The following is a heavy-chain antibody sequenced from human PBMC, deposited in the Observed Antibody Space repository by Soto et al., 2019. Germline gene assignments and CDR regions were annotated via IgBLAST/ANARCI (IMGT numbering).Heavy chain of an antibody. CDR3: ARPLYSSSWYSPQGYYYYGMDV. CDR1: GYTFTSYG. D-gene: IGHD6-13*01. Sequence: GASVKVSCEACGYTFTSYGISWVRQAPGQGLEWMGWISAYNGNTNYAQKLQGRVTMTTDTSTSTAYMELRSLRSDDTAVYYCARPLYSSSWYSPQGYYYYGMDVWGQGTTVTVSS. CDR2: ISAYNGNT. V-gene: IGHV1-18*01. J-gene: IGHJ6*02.